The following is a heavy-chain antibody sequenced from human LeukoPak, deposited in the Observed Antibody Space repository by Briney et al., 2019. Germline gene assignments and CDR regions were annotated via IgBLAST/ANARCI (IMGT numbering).Heavy chain of an antibody. Sequence: GGSLRLSCADSGFTFSSYAMSWVRQAPGKGLEWVSAISGSGGSTYYADSVKGRFTISRDNSKNTLYLQMNSLRAEDTAVYYCAKGQAELLSLYYYYGMDVWGQGTTVTVSS. CDR1: GFTFSSYA. CDR2: ISGSGGST. CDR3: AKGQAELLSLYYYYGMDV. J-gene: IGHJ6*02. V-gene: IGHV3-23*01. D-gene: IGHD1-26*01.